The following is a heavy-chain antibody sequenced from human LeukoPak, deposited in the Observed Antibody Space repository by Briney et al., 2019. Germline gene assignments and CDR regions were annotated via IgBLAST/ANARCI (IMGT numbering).Heavy chain of an antibody. CDR2: ISGSGDNT. V-gene: IGHV3-23*01. J-gene: IGHJ5*02. CDR1: GFTFSSYA. Sequence: PGGSLRLSCSAYGFTFSSYAMRWVRQAPGKGLEWVSGISGSGDNTYYADSVKGRFTISRDNSKNTLYLQMNSLRADDTAVYYCAKGGLVHRFDPWGQGTLVTVSS. CDR3: AKGGLVHRFDP.